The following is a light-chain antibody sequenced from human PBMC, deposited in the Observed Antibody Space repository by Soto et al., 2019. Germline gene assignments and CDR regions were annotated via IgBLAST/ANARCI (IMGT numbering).Light chain of an antibody. Sequence: EIVLTQSPGTLSLSPGERATLSCRASQGVRSNYLVWYQQKPGQAPRLLIYGASTRATGIPDRFSGSGSGTDFTLTISRLEPEDFAVYYCQQYGSSPPYTFGQGTTLEIK. CDR3: QQYGSSPPYT. V-gene: IGKV3-20*01. CDR2: GAS. J-gene: IGKJ2*01. CDR1: QGVRSNY.